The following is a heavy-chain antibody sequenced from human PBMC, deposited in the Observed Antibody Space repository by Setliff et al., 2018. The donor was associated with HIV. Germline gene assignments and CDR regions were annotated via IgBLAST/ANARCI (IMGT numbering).Heavy chain of an antibody. CDR2: IFPADSDT. V-gene: IGHV5-51*01. CDR1: GNSFGDYW. J-gene: IGHJ3*01. CDR3: ARHRVDTSLLVVKSPGAFDL. Sequence: GESLKISWRGFGNSFGDYWIGWLRQKPGKGLEWMGIIFPADSDTRVSPSFQGQVSISADRSTYAAFLQWTSLKASDTGMYFCARHRVDTSLLVVKSPGAFDLWGQGTLVTVSS.